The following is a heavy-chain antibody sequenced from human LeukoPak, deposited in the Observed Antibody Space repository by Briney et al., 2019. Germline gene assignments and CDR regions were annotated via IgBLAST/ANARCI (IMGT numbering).Heavy chain of an antibody. CDR1: GYTFTGYY. CDR2: INPNSGGT. Sequence: ASVNVSCTASGYTFTGYYMHWVRQAPGEGLEWMGWINPNSGGTNYAQKFQGRVTMTRDTSISTAYMELSRLRSDDTAVYYCARDPFITMVRGVIPWGQGTLVTVSS. J-gene: IGHJ5*02. V-gene: IGHV1-2*02. CDR3: ARDPFITMVRGVIP. D-gene: IGHD3-10*01.